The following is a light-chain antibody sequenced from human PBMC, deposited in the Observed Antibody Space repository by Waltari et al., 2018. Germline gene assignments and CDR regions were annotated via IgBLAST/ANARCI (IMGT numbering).Light chain of an antibody. CDR2: EAR. CDR1: SSDVGGYNY. J-gene: IGLJ3*02. Sequence: QSALTQPASVSGSPGQSITISCTGTSSDVGGYNYVSWYQQHPGKAPKLMIYEARNRPSGVSNRFSGSKSCHTASLTISGLQAEDEADYYCSSYTSSSTWVFGGGTKLTVL. CDR3: SSYTSSSTWV. V-gene: IGLV2-14*01.